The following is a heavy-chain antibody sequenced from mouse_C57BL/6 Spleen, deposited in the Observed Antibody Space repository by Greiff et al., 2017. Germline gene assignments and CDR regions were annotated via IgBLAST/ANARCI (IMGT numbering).Heavy chain of an antibody. Sequence: VHVKQSGAELVKPGASVKLSCTASGFNIKDYYMHWVKQRTEQGLEWIGRIDPEDGETKYAPKFQGKATITADTSSNTAYLQLSSLTSEDTAVYYCARGPPNYYGSSYEAYWGQGTLVTVSA. CDR1: GFNIKDYY. CDR2: IDPEDGET. V-gene: IGHV14-2*01. CDR3: ARGPPNYYGSSYEAY. D-gene: IGHD1-1*01. J-gene: IGHJ3*01.